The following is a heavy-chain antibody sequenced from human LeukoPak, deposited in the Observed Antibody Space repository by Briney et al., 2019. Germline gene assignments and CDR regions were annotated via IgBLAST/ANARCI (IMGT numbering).Heavy chain of an antibody. CDR2: ISAYNGNA. J-gene: IGHJ4*02. Sequence: GASVKVSCKASGYTITSYGISWVRQAPGQGLEWMGWISAYNGNANYAQNLQGRITMTTDTSTSTAYMELTSLRSDDTAVYYCARDYYYDSSGYVDYWGQGTLVTVSS. CDR1: GYTITSYG. V-gene: IGHV1-18*01. CDR3: ARDYYYDSSGYVDY. D-gene: IGHD3-22*01.